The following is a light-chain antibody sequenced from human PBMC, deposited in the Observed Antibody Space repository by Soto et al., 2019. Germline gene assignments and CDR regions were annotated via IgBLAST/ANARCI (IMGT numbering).Light chain of an antibody. CDR1: QSVSDY. V-gene: IGKV3-11*01. CDR2: DAS. Sequence: ETVLTQCPARLSLSPGERASLFSKAGQSVSDYLAWYPQKPGQPPRLLFFDASNRVTGVPARFSAGGSGTDFTLIISNLEPEDFAVYYCQQRVNWPPTFGGGTKVDI. CDR3: QQRVNWPPT. J-gene: IGKJ4*01.